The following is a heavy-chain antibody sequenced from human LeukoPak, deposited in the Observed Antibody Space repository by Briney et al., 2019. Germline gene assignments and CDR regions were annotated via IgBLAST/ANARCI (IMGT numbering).Heavy chain of an antibody. Sequence: SETLSLTCTVSGASIRNISYSWGWIRQPPGKGLEWIGTISYTGITYYNPSLKSRVTLSVDPSKNQFSLQLNSVTPEDTAVYYCAGDLAIFGVFDYWGQGTLVTVSP. CDR1: GASIRNISYS. CDR2: ISYTGIT. CDR3: AGDLAIFGVFDY. V-gene: IGHV4-39*02. J-gene: IGHJ4*02. D-gene: IGHD3-3*01.